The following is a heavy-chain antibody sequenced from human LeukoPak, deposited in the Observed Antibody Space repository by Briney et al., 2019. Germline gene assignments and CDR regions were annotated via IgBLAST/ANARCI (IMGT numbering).Heavy chain of an antibody. D-gene: IGHD1-26*01. Sequence: SETLSLTCNVSGVSISSTAYFWGWLRQPPGKKLEYIGGIYHTGTTYYNPSLKTRVTMSVDTSKNQFSLKLDSVTAADTAVYYCARGEAFDIWGQGTMVTVSS. CDR3: ARGEAFDI. CDR2: IYHTGTT. J-gene: IGHJ3*02. V-gene: IGHV4-39*07. CDR1: GVSISSTAYF.